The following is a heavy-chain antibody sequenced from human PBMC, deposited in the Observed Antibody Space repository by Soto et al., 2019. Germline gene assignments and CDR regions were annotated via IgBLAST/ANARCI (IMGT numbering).Heavy chain of an antibody. Sequence: GGSLRLSCAASGFTFSSYDMHRVRQATGKGLEWVSAIGTAGDPYYPGSVKGRFTISRENAKNSLYLQMNSLRAGDTAVYYCARGARRIYYDSSGYPGGHYYYYGMDVWGQGTTVTVSS. D-gene: IGHD3-22*01. CDR3: ARGARRIYYDSSGYPGGHYYYYGMDV. CDR1: GFTFSSYD. CDR2: IGTAGDP. V-gene: IGHV3-13*04. J-gene: IGHJ6*02.